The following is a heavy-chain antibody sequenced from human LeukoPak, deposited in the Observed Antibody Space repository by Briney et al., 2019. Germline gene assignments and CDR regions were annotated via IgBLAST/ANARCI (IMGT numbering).Heavy chain of an antibody. CDR1: GGTFNNYA. J-gene: IGHJ3*02. Sequence: ASVKVSCKASGGTFNNYAISWVRQAPGQGLEWMGCINPNSGGTNYAQDFQGRVTLTRDTSISTAYMELSRLRSDDTAVYYCARGPESGAFDIWGQGTMVTVSS. CDR3: ARGPESGAFDI. V-gene: IGHV1-2*02. CDR2: INPNSGGT. D-gene: IGHD3-10*01.